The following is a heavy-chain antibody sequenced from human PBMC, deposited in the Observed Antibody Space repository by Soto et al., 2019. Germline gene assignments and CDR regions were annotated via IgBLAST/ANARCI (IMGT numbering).Heavy chain of an antibody. CDR1: GGSISSGGYS. J-gene: IGHJ6*02. D-gene: IGHD5-12*01. V-gene: IGHV4-30-2*01. CDR2: IYHSGST. Sequence: PSETLSLTCTVSGGSISSGGYSWSWIRQPPGKGLEWIGYIYHSGSTYYNPSLKSRVTISVDRSKNQFSLKLSSVTAADTAVYYCARGRRVATIGRWYYYGMDVWGQGTTVTVSS. CDR3: ARGRRVATIGRWYYYGMDV.